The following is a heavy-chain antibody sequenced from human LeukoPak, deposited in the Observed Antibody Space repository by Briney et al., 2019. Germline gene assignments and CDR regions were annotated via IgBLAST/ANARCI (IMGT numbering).Heavy chain of an antibody. Sequence: KTSETLSLTCSVSGDSISNFYWAWIRQSPGKGLEWIGNIHYSGSSIYNPSLKSRGTISIDTSRKQFFLKLSSVTAADTAVYYCALAPNSNWFDFWGQGTLVTVSS. CDR3: ALAPNSNWFDF. D-gene: IGHD2-8*01. V-gene: IGHV4-59*08. J-gene: IGHJ5*01. CDR1: GDSISNFY. CDR2: IHYSGSS.